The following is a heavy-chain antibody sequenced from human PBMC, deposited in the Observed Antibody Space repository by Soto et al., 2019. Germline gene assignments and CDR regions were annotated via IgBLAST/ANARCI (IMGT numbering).Heavy chain of an antibody. V-gene: IGHV4-59*01. Sequence: SETLSLTCTVSGVSISSYYWTWIRQPPGKGLEWIGYIYYSGSTNYNPSLKSRVTISVDTPKNQFSLKLNSVTAADTAVYYCAREGSDSGDAGGYYYHYYMGVWGKGTTVTVSS. D-gene: IGHD3-16*01. CDR3: AREGSDSGDAGGYYYHYYMGV. J-gene: IGHJ6*03. CDR2: IYYSGST. CDR1: GVSISSYY.